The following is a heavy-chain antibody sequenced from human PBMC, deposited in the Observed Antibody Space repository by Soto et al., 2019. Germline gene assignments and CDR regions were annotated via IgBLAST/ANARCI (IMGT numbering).Heavy chain of an antibody. J-gene: IGHJ6*02. V-gene: IGHV1-69*13. CDR2: IIPIFGTA. D-gene: IGHD6-19*01. Sequence: SVKVSCKASGGTFSSYAISWVRQAPGQGLEWMGGIIPIFGTANYAQKFQGRVTITADESTSTAYMELSSLRSEDTAVYYCARDGSLAVAGPEGYYYYYGMDVWGQGTTVTVSS. CDR1: GGTFSSYA. CDR3: ARDGSLAVAGPEGYYYYYGMDV.